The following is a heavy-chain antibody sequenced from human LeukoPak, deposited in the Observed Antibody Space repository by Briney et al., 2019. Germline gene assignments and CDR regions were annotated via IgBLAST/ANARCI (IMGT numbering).Heavy chain of an antibody. CDR3: ARLTQGGRPPMISLYYYMDV. Sequence: PSETLSLTCTVSGGSISSSTHYWAWIRQPPGKGLEWIGSIYYSGSTYYNPSLKSRVTISVDTSKNQFSLKLSSVTAADTAVYYCARLTQGGRPPMISLYYYMDVWGKGTTVIVSS. CDR2: IYYSGST. D-gene: IGHD3/OR15-3a*01. J-gene: IGHJ6*03. V-gene: IGHV4-39*01. CDR1: GGSISSSTHY.